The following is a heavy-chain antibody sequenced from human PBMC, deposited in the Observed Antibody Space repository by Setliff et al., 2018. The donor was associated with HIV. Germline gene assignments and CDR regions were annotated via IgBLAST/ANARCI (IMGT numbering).Heavy chain of an antibody. D-gene: IGHD3-22*01. Sequence: GGSLRLSCVASGFTFSNAWMSWVRQAPGKGLEWVGRIKSKTDGGTTDYAAPVKGRFTISRYDSKSIAYLQMNSLKTEDTAVYYCTREEDYYYDSSDYPFDYWGQGTLVTVSS. J-gene: IGHJ4*02. V-gene: IGHV3-15*01. CDR1: GFTFSNAW. CDR2: IKSKTDGGTT. CDR3: TREEDYYYDSSDYPFDY.